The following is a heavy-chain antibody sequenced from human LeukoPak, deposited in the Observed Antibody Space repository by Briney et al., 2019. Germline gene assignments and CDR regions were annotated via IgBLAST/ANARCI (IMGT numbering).Heavy chain of an antibody. V-gene: IGHV4-39*01. Sequence: SETLSLTCTVSGGSVSNTDFYWGWLRQPPGKGLQWIGNIYYSGSTYYNPSLNSRVTMSVDTSKNQFSLQMTSVTAADTAVYYCARLTKGRYFDYIFDYWGQGTLFTVSS. CDR3: ARLTKGRYFDYIFDY. D-gene: IGHD3-9*01. CDR2: IYYSGST. CDR1: GGSVSNTDFY. J-gene: IGHJ4*02.